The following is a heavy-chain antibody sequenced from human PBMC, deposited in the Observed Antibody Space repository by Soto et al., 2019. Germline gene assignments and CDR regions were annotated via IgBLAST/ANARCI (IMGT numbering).Heavy chain of an antibody. CDR3: SRDRCSSTSCYPDY. CDR2: INPTGGRE. D-gene: IGHD2-2*01. V-gene: IGHV1-46*03. J-gene: IGHJ4*02. Sequence: QVQLVQSGAEVKKPGASVKVSCKTSGYHFTRYYIHWVRQAPGKGLEWMGIINPTGGRETYAQKFQGRVSMTRDPSTTTVYMELTGLKSEDTAVYFCSRDRCSSTSCYPDYWGQGTLVTVSS. CDR1: GYHFTRYY.